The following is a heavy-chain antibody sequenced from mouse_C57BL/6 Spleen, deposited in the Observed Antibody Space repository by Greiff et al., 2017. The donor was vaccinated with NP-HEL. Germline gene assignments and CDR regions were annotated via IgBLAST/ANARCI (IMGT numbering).Heavy chain of an antibody. CDR1: GFNIKDYY. V-gene: IGHV14-1*01. D-gene: IGHD1-1*01. Sequence: EVQLQQSGAELVRPGASVKLSCTASGFNIKDYYMHWVKQRPEQGLEWIGRIDPEDGDTEYAPKFQGKATMTADTSSNTAYLQLSSLTSEDTAVYYCTTWGTTVVDFDYWGQGTTLTVSS. CDR2: IDPEDGDT. CDR3: TTWGTTVVDFDY. J-gene: IGHJ2*01.